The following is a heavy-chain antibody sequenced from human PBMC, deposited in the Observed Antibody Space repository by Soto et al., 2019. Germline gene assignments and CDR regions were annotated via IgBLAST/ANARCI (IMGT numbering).Heavy chain of an antibody. CDR2: FSFTGPT. D-gene: IGHD2-2*01. CDR3: ARLVVVAPVANV. V-gene: IGHV4-39*02. CDR1: GGSIIFISTP. Sequence: PWQPLSLTSSVLGGSIIFISTPWGGFSLPPGRGRGWIEGFSFTGPTFYNPSLESRVTMSVDTSKNSFSLHLTAVTAADTAVYFCARLVVVAPVANVWAQGTLVTAPQ. J-gene: IGHJ4*02.